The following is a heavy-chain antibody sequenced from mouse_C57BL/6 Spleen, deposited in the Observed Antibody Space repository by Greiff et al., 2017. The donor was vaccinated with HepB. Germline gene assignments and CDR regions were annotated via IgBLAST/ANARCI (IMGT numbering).Heavy chain of an antibody. CDR2: ISSGSSTI. CDR3: ARPLGRAMDY. J-gene: IGHJ4*01. V-gene: IGHV5-17*01. Sequence: EVHLVESGGGLVKPGGSLKLSCAASGFTFSDYGMHWVRQAPEKGLEWVAYISSGSSTIYYADTVKGRFTISRDNAKNTLFLQMTSLRSEDTAMYYCARPLGRAMDYWGQGTSVTVSS. CDR1: GFTFSDYG. D-gene: IGHD4-1*01.